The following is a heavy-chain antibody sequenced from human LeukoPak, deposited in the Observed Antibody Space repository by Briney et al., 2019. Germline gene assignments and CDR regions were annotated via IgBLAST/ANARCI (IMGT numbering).Heavy chain of an antibody. CDR2: INHSGST. CDR3: ARRGSSFFDY. CDR1: GGSFSGYY. J-gene: IGHJ4*02. D-gene: IGHD6-13*01. Sequence: SETLSLTCAVYGGSFSGYYWSWIRQPPGKGLEWIGEINHSGSTNYNPSLKSRVTISVDTSKNQFSLKLSSVTAADTAVYYCARRGSSFFDYWGQGILVTVSS. V-gene: IGHV4-34*01.